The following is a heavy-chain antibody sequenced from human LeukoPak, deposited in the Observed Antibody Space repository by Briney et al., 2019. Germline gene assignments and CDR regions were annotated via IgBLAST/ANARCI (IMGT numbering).Heavy chain of an antibody. CDR1: GFTFDDYA. D-gene: IGHD5-12*01. CDR2: ISGDGGST. V-gene: IGHV3-43*02. Sequence: GGSLRLSCAGSGFTFDDYAIHWVRQGPGKGLEWVSLISGDGGSTYYADSVKGRFTISRDNSKNSLYLQMNSLTTEDTALYYCAKGKGSDYTFDYWGQGTLVTVSS. CDR3: AKGKGSDYTFDY. J-gene: IGHJ4*02.